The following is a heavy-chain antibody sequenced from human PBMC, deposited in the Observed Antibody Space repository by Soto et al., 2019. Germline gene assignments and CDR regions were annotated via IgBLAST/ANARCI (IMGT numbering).Heavy chain of an antibody. CDR2: ISLDGNNK. Sequence: QVQLVESGGGVVQPGTSLRLSCAASGFIFTDHAMHWVRQAPGKGLEWVAVISLDGNNKFFAASVKGRATISRDNSKNMVYLQVNSLRAQDTAVYYCAKDMGLKAVAGDFDYWGQGTLVTVS. V-gene: IGHV3-30*18. D-gene: IGHD6-19*01. CDR1: GFIFTDHA. J-gene: IGHJ4*02. CDR3: AKDMGLKAVAGDFDY.